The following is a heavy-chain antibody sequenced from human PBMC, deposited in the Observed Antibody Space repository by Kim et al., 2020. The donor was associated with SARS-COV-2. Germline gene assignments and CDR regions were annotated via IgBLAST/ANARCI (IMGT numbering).Heavy chain of an antibody. CDR2: ISSSGSTI. CDR1: GFTFSDYY. D-gene: IGHD3-16*02. Sequence: GGSLRLSCAASGFTFSDYYMSWIRQAPGKGLEWVSYISSSGSTIYYADSVKGRFTISRDNAKNSLYLQMNSLRAEDTAVYYCARGDYDYIWGRYREKNYYYYGMDVWGQGTTVTVSS. V-gene: IGHV3-11*01. CDR3: ARGDYDYIWGRYREKNYYYYGMDV. J-gene: IGHJ6*02.